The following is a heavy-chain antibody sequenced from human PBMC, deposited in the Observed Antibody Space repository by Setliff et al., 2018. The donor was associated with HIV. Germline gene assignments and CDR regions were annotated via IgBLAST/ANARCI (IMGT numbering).Heavy chain of an antibody. V-gene: IGHV3-74*01. CDR2: MDGDGKYI. CDR1: GFTLRSSG. Sequence: PGGSLRLSCVGSGFTLRSSGMTWVRQAPGGGLECVSRMDGDGKYIFYADSVKGRFTISRDNAKNTLYLQMNSLRDEDTAVYYCARDRGSGTCRGCDYMDVWGKGTTVTVSS. CDR3: ARDRGSGTCRGCDYMDV. J-gene: IGHJ6*03. D-gene: IGHD3-3*01.